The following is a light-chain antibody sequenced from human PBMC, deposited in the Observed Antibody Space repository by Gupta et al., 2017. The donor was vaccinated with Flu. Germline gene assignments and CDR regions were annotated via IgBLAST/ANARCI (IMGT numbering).Light chain of an antibody. J-gene: IGKJ4*01. V-gene: IGKV3-20*01. CDR2: GAS. Sequence: QSPGTLSLSPGERATLSCRASQSVSSSYLAWYQQKPGQAPRLLIYGASSRATGIPDRFSGSGSGTDFTLTISRLEPEDFAVYYCQQYSDTFGGGTKVEIK. CDR3: QQYSDT. CDR1: QSVSSSY.